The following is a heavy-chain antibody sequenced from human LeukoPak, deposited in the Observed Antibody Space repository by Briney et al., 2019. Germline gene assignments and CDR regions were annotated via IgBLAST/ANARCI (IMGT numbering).Heavy chain of an antibody. CDR2: ISYDGSNK. J-gene: IGHJ4*02. CDR1: GFTFGSYG. CDR3: ARPGIAAAGTGYFDY. Sequence: PGRSLRLSCAASGFTFGSYGMHWVRQAPGKGLEWVAVISYDGSNKYYADSVKGRFTISRDNSKNTLYLQMNSLRAEDTAVYYCARPGIAAAGTGYFDYWGQGTLVTVSS. D-gene: IGHD6-13*01. V-gene: IGHV3-30*03.